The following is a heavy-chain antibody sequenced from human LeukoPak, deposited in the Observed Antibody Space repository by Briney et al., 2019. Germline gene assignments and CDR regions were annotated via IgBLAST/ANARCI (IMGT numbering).Heavy chain of an antibody. V-gene: IGHV4-30-4*08. CDR2: ISYSGST. J-gene: IGHJ4*02. CDR3: ARAGFGIDF. Sequence: SETLSLTCTVSGGSINNGGYYCSWIRQSPGKGLEWIGYISYSGSTYYNPSLKSRVTISVDTSKNQFSLKLRSVTAADTAVYYCARAGFGIDFWGQGTLVTVSS. D-gene: IGHD3-10*01. CDR1: GGSINNGGYY.